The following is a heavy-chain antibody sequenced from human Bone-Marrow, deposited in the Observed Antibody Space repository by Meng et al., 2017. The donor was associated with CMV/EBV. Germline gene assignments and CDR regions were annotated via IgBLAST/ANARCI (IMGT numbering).Heavy chain of an antibody. D-gene: IGHD2-2*01. J-gene: IGHJ3*02. CDR3: ARALYCSSTSCYLYAFDI. V-gene: IGHV4-39*07. Sequence: SETLSLTCTVSGDSISRYYWSWIRQPPGKGLEWIGSIYYSGSTYYNPSLKSRVTISVDTSKNQFSLKLSSVTAADTAVYYCARALYCSSTSCYLYAFDIWGQGTMVTVSS. CDR1: GDSISRYY. CDR2: IYYSGST.